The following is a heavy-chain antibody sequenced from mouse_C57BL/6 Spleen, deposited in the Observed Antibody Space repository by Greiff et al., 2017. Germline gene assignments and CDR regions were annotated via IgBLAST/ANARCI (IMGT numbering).Heavy chain of an antibody. CDR2: ISSGGSYT. Sequence: EVHLVESGGDLVKPGGSLKLSCAASGFTFSSYGMSWVRQTPDKRLEWVATISSGGSYTYYPDSVKGRFTISRDNAKNTLYLQMSSLKSEDTAMYYCARERGSSMDYWGQGTSVTVSS. J-gene: IGHJ4*01. CDR3: ARERGSSMDY. CDR1: GFTFSSYG. V-gene: IGHV5-6*01.